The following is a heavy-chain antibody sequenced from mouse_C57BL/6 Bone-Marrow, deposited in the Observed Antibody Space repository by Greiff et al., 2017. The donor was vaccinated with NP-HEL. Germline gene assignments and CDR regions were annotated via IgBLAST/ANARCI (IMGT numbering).Heavy chain of an antibody. D-gene: IGHD2-4*01. Sequence: EVQVVESGGGLVQPGGSMKLSCVASGFTFSNYWMNWVRQSPEKGLEWVAQIRLKSDNYATHYAEAVKGRFTISRDDSKSSVYLQMNNLRAEDTGIYYCTKYYDEYFDVWGTGTTVTVSS. J-gene: IGHJ1*03. CDR1: GFTFSNYW. CDR3: TKYYDEYFDV. CDR2: IRLKSDNYAT. V-gene: IGHV6-3*01.